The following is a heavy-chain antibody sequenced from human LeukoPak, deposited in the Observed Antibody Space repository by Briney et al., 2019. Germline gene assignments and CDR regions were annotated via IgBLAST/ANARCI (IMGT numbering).Heavy chain of an antibody. Sequence: GGSLRLSCAASGFTFSSYGMNWVRQAPGKGLEWVAVIWYDGSNKYYADSVKGRFTISRDNSKNTLYLQMNSLRAEDAAVYYCARERNYYDSSGYYKYFYYWGQGTLVTVSS. D-gene: IGHD3-22*01. CDR1: GFTFSSYG. CDR3: ARERNYYDSSGYYKYFYY. CDR2: IWYDGSNK. V-gene: IGHV3-33*01. J-gene: IGHJ4*02.